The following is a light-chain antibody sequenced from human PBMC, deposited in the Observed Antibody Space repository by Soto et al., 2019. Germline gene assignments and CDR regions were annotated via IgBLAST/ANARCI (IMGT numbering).Light chain of an antibody. J-gene: IGKJ2*01. CDR3: QQYYNWPPYT. CDR1: QGVSSN. V-gene: IGKV3-15*01. Sequence: EIVMTQSPATLSMSPGERATLSCRASQGVSSNLAWYQQKPGQAPRLLIYGASTRATGIPARFSGSGSGTEFTLTISSLQSEDFAVYYCQQYYNWPPYTFGQGTKLEMK. CDR2: GAS.